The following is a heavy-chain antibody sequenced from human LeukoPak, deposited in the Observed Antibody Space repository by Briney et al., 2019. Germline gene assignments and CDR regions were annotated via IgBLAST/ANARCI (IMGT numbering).Heavy chain of an antibody. CDR1: GFTFDDYA. Sequence: GGSLRLSCAASGFTFDDYAMHWVRQAPGKGLEWVSGISWNSGSIGYADSVKGRFTISRDNAKNSLYLQMNSLRAEDMALSYCANGGAEPYFDYWGQGTLVTVSS. CDR2: ISWNSGSI. CDR3: ANGGAEPYFDY. V-gene: IGHV3-9*03. J-gene: IGHJ4*02. D-gene: IGHD4-23*01.